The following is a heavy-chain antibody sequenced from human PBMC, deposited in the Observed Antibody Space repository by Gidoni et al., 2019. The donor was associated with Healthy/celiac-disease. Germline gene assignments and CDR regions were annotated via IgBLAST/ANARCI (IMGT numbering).Heavy chain of an antibody. Sequence: EVQLVESGGGLVQPVGSLRLSCSAHGFTLRSYAMHWVRQAPGKGLEYVSAISSNGGCTYYADSVKGIFTISRDNSKNPLYLQMSSLRAEDTAVYYCVKEGYVAFWSGYPFDYWGQGTLVTVSS. D-gene: IGHD3-3*01. CDR1: GFTLRSYA. CDR2: ISSNGGCT. V-gene: IGHV3-64D*06. CDR3: VKEGYVAFWSGYPFDY. J-gene: IGHJ4*02.